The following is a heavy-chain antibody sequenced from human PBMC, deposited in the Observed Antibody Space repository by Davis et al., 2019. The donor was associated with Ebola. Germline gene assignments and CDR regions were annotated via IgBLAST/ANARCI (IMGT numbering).Heavy chain of an antibody. J-gene: IGHJ4*02. CDR3: AGMHGFGEGWPGY. Sequence: SVKVSCKVSGYTLPDLSIQWVRQTPGQGLEWMGGIIPIFGTTNYAQKFQGRVTIIADESTGTAYMELSSLRSEDTAVYYCAGMHGFGEGWPGYWGQGTLVTVSS. CDR2: IIPIFGTT. D-gene: IGHD3-10*01. V-gene: IGHV1-69*13. CDR1: GYTLPDLS.